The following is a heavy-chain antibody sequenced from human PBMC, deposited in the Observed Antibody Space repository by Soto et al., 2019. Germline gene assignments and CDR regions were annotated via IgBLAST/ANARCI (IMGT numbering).Heavy chain of an antibody. CDR1: GYSFVTYY. V-gene: IGHV1-46*01. D-gene: IGHD3-16*01. Sequence: QVQVVQSGAEVKKPGASVKVPCKASGYSFVTYYIHWVRQAPGQGLEWMGFISPSAGTIFYSHKFQGRVTKPSDTSTNPVYMEQSSLRSEDTAVYYCAPPDYDSGAPLGYYGMEVWGQGTTVTVSS. J-gene: IGHJ6*02. CDR3: APPDYDSGAPLGYYGMEV. CDR2: ISPSAGTI.